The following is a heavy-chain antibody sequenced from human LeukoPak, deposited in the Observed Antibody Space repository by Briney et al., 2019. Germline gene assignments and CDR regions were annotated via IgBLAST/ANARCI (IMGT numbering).Heavy chain of an antibody. Sequence: SETLSLTCTVSGGSISSFSYYWGWIRQPPGKGLEWIASIYHSGETFYNPSLESRVAISVDTSNNEVFLDLYSVTAADTAMYYCAETNTQDWFDPWGRGTLVTVSS. CDR2: IYHSGET. CDR3: AETNTQDWFDP. D-gene: IGHD2-8*01. CDR1: GGSISSFSYY. J-gene: IGHJ5*02. V-gene: IGHV4-39*07.